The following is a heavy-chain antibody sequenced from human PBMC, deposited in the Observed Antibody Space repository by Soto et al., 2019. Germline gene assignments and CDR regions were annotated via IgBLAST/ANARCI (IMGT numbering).Heavy chain of an antibody. CDR1: GGSFSGYY. Sequence: SETLSLTCAVYGGSFSGYYWSWIRQPPGKGLEWIGEINHSGSTNYNPSLKSRVTISVDTSKNQFSLKLSSVTAADTAVYYCARVKDIVLMVYAPIDYWGQGTRITVSS. CDR2: INHSGST. D-gene: IGHD2-8*01. CDR3: ARVKDIVLMVYAPIDY. V-gene: IGHV4-34*01. J-gene: IGHJ4*02.